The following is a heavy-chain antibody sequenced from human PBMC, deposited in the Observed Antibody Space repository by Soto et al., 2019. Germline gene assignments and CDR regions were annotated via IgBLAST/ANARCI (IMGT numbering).Heavy chain of an antibody. J-gene: IGHJ6*03. V-gene: IGHV4-4*02. CDR3: ARCPRGFGELSTYYYYYYYMDV. D-gene: IGHD3-10*01. CDR1: SGSISSSNW. CDR2: IYHSGST. Sequence: QVQLQESGPGLVKPSGTLSLTCAVSSGSISSSNWWSWVRQPPGKGLEWIGEIYHSGSTNYNPSLKSRVTISVDKSTNQFSLKLSSVTAADTAVYYCARCPRGFGELSTYYYYYYYMDVWGKGTTVTVSS.